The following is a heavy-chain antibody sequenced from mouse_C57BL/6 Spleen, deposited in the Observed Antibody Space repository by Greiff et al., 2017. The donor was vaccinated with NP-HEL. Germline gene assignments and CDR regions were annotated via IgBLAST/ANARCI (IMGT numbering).Heavy chain of an antibody. CDR1: GFTFSDYG. V-gene: IGHV5-17*01. J-gene: IGHJ4*01. D-gene: IGHD1-1*01. Sequence: EVKLEESGGGLVKPGGSLKLSCAASGFTFSDYGMHWVRQAPEKGLEWVAYISSGSSTIYYADTVKGRFTISRDNAKNTLFLQMTSLRSEDTAMYYCAREGSIYYYGSSYAMDYWGQGTSVTVSS. CDR2: ISSGSSTI. CDR3: AREGSIYYYGSSYAMDY.